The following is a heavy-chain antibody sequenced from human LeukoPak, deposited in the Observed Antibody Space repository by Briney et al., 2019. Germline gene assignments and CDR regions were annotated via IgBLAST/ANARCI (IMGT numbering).Heavy chain of an antibody. V-gene: IGHV4-59*01. CDR2: IYYSGST. CDR3: ARAGPSYYYYGMDV. Sequence: SETLSLTCTVSGGSISSYYWSWIRQPPGKGLEWIGYIYYSGSTNYNPSLKSRVTISVDTSKNQLSLKLSSVTAADTAVYYCARAGPSYYYYGMDVWGQGTTVTVSS. J-gene: IGHJ6*02. CDR1: GGSISSYY.